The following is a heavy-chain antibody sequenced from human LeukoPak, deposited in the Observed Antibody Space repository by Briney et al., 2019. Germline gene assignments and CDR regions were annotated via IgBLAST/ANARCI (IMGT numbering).Heavy chain of an antibody. D-gene: IGHD2-2*01. Sequence: GGSLRLSRAASGFTFSSYAMHWVRQAPGKGLEWVAVISYDGSNKYYADSVKGRFTISRDNSKNTLYLQMNSLRAEDTAVYYCARGGVVVPAAMDYWGQGTLVTVSS. J-gene: IGHJ4*02. CDR2: ISYDGSNK. V-gene: IGHV3-30-3*01. CDR3: ARGGVVVPAAMDY. CDR1: GFTFSSYA.